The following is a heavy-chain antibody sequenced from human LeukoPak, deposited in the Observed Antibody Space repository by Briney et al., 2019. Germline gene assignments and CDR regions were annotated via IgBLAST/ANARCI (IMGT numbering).Heavy chain of an antibody. CDR1: GGSFSGDY. CDR3: ARDQRNYYDSSGYYYGDAFDI. J-gene: IGHJ3*02. Sequence: SENLPLTCAVYGGSFSGDYWGWIYQPPGKGLEWVGGIYYSGITSYNPSLKSPVTISLDPSKNQFSLKVRSVTAADTAVYYCARDQRNYYDSSGYYYGDAFDIWGQGTMLTVSS. V-gene: IGHV4-34*01. D-gene: IGHD3-22*01. CDR2: IYYSGIT.